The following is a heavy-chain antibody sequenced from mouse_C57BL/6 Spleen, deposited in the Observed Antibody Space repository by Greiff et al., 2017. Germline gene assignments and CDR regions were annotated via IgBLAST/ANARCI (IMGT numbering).Heavy chain of an antibody. CDR1: GFNIKDDY. CDR3: TRTRLAVAY. D-gene: IGHD1-2*01. Sequence: EVQLQQSGAELVRPGASVKLSCTASGFNIKDDYMHWVKQRPEQGLEWIGWIDPENGDTEYASKFQGKATITADTSSNTAYLQLSSLTSEDTAVYYCTRTRLAVAYWGQGTLVTVSA. J-gene: IGHJ3*01. CDR2: IDPENGDT. V-gene: IGHV14-4*01.